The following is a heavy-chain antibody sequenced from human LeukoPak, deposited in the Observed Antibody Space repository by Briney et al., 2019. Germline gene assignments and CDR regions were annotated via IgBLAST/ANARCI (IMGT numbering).Heavy chain of an antibody. V-gene: IGHV3-21*06. CDR1: GFTFSAYS. CDR3: ARVTRNSGVFDV. CDR2: ISSSSSHI. J-gene: IGHJ3*01. D-gene: IGHD1-14*01. Sequence: GGSLSLSCAASGFTFSAYSMIWVRQAPGKGLEWVSSISSSSSHIYYTDSLMGRFTVSRDNAKSSLDLQMNSLRVEDTAVYYCARVTRNSGVFDVWGQGTMVTVSS.